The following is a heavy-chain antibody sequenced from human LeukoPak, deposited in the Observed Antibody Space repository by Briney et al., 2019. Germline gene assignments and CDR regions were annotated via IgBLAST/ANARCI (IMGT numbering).Heavy chain of an antibody. CDR1: GFIFSNYA. V-gene: IGHV3-23*01. J-gene: IGHJ4*02. Sequence: GASLRLSCAASGFIFSNYAMCWVRQAPGKGLEWVSAISGRSDNTYYADSVKGRFTLSRDSSKNTLYLQMNSLRADDTAVYYCAKWGDYDVLTGYYVSDFWGQGTLVTVSS. CDR2: ISGRSDNT. D-gene: IGHD3-9*01. CDR3: AKWGDYDVLTGYYVSDF.